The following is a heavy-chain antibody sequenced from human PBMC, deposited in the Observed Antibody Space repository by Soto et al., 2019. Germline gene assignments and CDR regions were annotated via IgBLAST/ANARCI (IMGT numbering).Heavy chain of an antibody. Sequence: SETLSLTCAVYGGSFSCYYWSWIRQPPGKGLEWIGEINHSGSTNYNPSLKSRVTISVDTSKNQFSLKLSSVTAADTAVYYCARGSGAAAGPIRYYYYGMDVWGQGTTVTVSS. J-gene: IGHJ6*02. D-gene: IGHD6-13*01. CDR2: INHSGST. CDR1: GGSFSCYY. V-gene: IGHV4-34*01. CDR3: ARGSGAAAGPIRYYYYGMDV.